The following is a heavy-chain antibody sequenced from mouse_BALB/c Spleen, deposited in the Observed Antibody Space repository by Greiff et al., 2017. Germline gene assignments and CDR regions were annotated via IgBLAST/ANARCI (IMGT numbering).Heavy chain of an antibody. J-gene: IGHJ2*01. CDR2: ISSGGGST. V-gene: IGHV5-12-1*01. D-gene: IGHD1-1*01. CDR1: GFAFSSYD. CDR3: ARNAPSDYGSSLDY. Sequence: EVNVVESGGGLVKPGGSLKLSCAASGFAFSSYDMSWVRQTPEKRLEWVAYISSGGGSTYYPDTVKGRFTNSRDNAKNTLYLQMSSLKSEDTAMYYCARNAPSDYGSSLDYWGQGTTLTVSA.